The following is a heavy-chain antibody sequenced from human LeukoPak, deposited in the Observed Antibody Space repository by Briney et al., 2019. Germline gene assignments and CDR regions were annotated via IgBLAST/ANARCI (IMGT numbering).Heavy chain of an antibody. D-gene: IGHD1-1*01. CDR3: ASGRGVRGS. Sequence: SETLSLTCTVSGGSISSGDYYWSWIRQPPGAGLEWIGYIYYSGSTYYNPSLKSRLTISVDTSKNQFSLKLNSVTAADTAVYYCASGRGVRGSWGQGTLVTVSS. CDR2: IYYSGST. CDR1: GGSISSGDYY. V-gene: IGHV4-30-4*01. J-gene: IGHJ5*02.